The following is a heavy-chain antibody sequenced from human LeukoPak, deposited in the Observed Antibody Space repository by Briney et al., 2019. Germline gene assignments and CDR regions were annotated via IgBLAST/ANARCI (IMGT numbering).Heavy chain of an antibody. Sequence: ASVKVSCKASGGTFSSYAISWLRQAPGQGLEWMGRIIPIFGTANYAQKFQGRVTITTDESTSTAYMELSSLRSEDTAVYYCARSSPAGYSSGWLRIWGQGTMVTVSS. CDR3: ARSSPAGYSSGWLRI. V-gene: IGHV1-69*05. CDR2: IIPIFGTA. D-gene: IGHD6-19*01. CDR1: GGTFSSYA. J-gene: IGHJ3*02.